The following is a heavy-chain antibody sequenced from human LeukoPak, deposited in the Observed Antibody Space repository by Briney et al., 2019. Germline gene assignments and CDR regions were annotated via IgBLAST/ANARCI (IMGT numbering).Heavy chain of an antibody. Sequence: SETLSLTCTVSGGSISSYYWSWIRQPPGKGLEWIGYIYYSGSTNYNPSLKSRVTISVDTSKNQFSLKLSSVTAADTAVYYCARGVGEYYGMDVWGQGTTVTVSS. D-gene: IGHD3-10*01. J-gene: IGHJ6*02. V-gene: IGHV4-59*01. CDR2: IYYSGST. CDR3: ARGVGEYYGMDV. CDR1: GGSISSYY.